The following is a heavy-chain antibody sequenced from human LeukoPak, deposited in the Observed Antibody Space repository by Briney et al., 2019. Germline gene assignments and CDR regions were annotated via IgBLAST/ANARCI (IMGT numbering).Heavy chain of an antibody. V-gene: IGHV4-34*01. D-gene: IGHD5-18*01. CDR2: INHSGST. J-gene: IGHJ4*02. CDR1: GGSFSGYY. Sequence: SETLSLTCAVYGGSFSGYYWSWIRQPPGKGREWIGEINHSGSTNYNPSLKSRVTISVDTSKNQFSLKLSSVTAADTAVYYCATYRRGYSYGYDYWGQGTLVTVSS. CDR3: ATYRRGYSYGYDY.